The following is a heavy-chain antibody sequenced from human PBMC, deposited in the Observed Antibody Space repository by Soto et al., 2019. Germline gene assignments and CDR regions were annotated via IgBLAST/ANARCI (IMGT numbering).Heavy chain of an antibody. CDR1: GGSISSSSYY. V-gene: IGHV4-39*07. CDR3: AREGPEGWGSSRGDWFDP. Sequence: SETLSLTCTVSGGSISSSSYYWGWLRQPPGKGLEWIGSIYYSGSTYYNPSLKRRVTISVDTSKNQFSLKLSSVTAADTAVYYGAREGPEGWGSSRGDWFDPWGQGTLVTVSS. CDR2: IYYSGST. D-gene: IGHD7-27*01. J-gene: IGHJ5*02.